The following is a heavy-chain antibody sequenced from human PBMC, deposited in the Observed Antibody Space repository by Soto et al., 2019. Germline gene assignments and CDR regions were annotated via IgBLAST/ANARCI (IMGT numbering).Heavy chain of an antibody. Sequence: TETLSPTWTVSGGSVSSRSYYWGWVRQAAGKGLGWIGYIYYSGSTNYNPSLKSRVTISVDTSKNQFSLKLSSVTAADTAVYYCARDAPLYRRDAFDIWGQGTMVTVSS. V-gene: IGHV4-61*01. CDR3: ARDAPLYRRDAFDI. CDR1: GGSVSSRSYY. CDR2: IYYSGST. J-gene: IGHJ3*02.